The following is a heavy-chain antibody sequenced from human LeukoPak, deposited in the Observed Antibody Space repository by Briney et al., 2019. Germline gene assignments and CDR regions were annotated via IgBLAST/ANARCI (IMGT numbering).Heavy chain of an antibody. J-gene: IGHJ3*02. CDR2: INHSGST. D-gene: IGHD5-18*01. CDR3: ARGDTAMSDAFDI. V-gene: IGHV4-34*01. Sequence: PSETLSLTCAVYGGSFSGYYWSWIRQPPGKGLEWIGEINHSGSTNYNPSLKSRVTISVDTSNNQFSLKLSSVTAADTAVYYCARGDTAMSDAFDIWGQGTMVTVSS. CDR1: GGSFSGYY.